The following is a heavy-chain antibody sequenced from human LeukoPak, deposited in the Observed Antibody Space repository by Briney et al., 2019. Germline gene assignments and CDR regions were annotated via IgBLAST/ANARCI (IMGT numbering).Heavy chain of an antibody. CDR2: IYYSGST. CDR1: GGSISSSSYY. Sequence: PSETLSLTCTVSGGSISSSSYYWGWIRQPPGKGLEWIGSIYYSGSTYYNPSLKSRVTISVDTSKNQFSLKLSSVTAADTAVYYFARALEYCSGGRCLLPHYYFDYWGQGTLVTVSS. J-gene: IGHJ4*02. CDR3: ARALEYCSGGRCLLPHYYFDY. D-gene: IGHD2-15*01. V-gene: IGHV4-39*01.